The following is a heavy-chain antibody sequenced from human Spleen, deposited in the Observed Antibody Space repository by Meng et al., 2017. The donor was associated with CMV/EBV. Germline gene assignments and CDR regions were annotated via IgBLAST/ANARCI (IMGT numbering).Heavy chain of an antibody. CDR1: GFTFSSYS. V-gene: IGHV3-21*01. CDR2: ISSSSSYI. J-gene: IGHJ6*02. Sequence: GGSLRLSCAAPGFTFSSYSMNWVRQAPGKGLEWVSSISSSSSYIYYADSVKGRFTISRDNAKNSLYLQMNSLRAEDTAVYYCARDKNVDQLGFYYYYGMDVWGQGTTVTVSS. D-gene: IGHD2-2*01. CDR3: ARDKNVDQLGFYYYYGMDV.